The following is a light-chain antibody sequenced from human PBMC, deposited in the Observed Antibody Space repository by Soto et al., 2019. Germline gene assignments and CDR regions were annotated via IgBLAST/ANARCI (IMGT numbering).Light chain of an antibody. V-gene: IGKV1-39*01. CDR2: AAS. CDR1: QNIDNC. J-gene: IGKJ1*01. CDR3: LQTYTAPAT. Sequence: DIQMIQSPSSLSASVGDRVTITCRASQNIDNCLSWYQQKPGKAPKLLIYAASSLHSGVPSRFSGSGSGTDFTLTISSLQREDLATYVCLQTYTAPATFGQGTWVEIK.